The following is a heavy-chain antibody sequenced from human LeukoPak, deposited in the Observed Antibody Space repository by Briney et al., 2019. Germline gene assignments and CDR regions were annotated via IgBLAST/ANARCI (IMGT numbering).Heavy chain of an antibody. V-gene: IGHV4-38-2*02. J-gene: IGHJ6*03. Sequence: SETLSLTCTVSGSSISSAYYWGWMRQPPGKGLEWIANIYHSGNTYYNPPLKSRVTISVDTSKNQFSLKLSSVTAADTAVYYCAKEITGGLYYMDVWGKGTTVTVSS. D-gene: IGHD3-10*01. CDR3: AKEITGGLYYMDV. CDR1: GSSISSAYY. CDR2: IYHSGNT.